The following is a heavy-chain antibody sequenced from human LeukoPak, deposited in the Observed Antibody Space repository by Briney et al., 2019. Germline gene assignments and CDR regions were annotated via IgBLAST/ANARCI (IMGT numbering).Heavy chain of an antibody. J-gene: IGHJ4*02. CDR1: GGTFSSYA. D-gene: IGHD2-21*02. Sequence: ASVKVSCKASGGTFSSYAISWVRQAPGQGLEWMGRIIPILGIANYAQKFQGRVTITADKSTSTAYMELSSLRSEDTAVYYCARDANSAYCGGDCYSGYWGQGTLVTVSS. V-gene: IGHV1-69*04. CDR2: IIPILGIA. CDR3: ARDANSAYCGGDCYSGY.